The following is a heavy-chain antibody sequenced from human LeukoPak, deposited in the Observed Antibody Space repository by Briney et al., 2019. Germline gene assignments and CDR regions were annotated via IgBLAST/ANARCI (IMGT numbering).Heavy chain of an antibody. CDR1: GYTFTGYG. V-gene: IGHV1-18*01. CDR2: ISPYNGNT. J-gene: IGHJ5*02. Sequence: ASVKVSCKASGYTFTGYGISWVRQAPGQGLEWMGWISPYNGNTDYAHKLQGRVTMTTDTSTTTLYMELRSLRSDDTAVYYCARGRENWFDPWRQGTLVSVSS. CDR3: ARGRENWFDP.